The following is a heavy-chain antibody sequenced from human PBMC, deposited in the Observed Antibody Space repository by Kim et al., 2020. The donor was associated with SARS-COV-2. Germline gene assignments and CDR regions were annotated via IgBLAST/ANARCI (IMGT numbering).Heavy chain of an antibody. D-gene: IGHD6-19*01. V-gene: IGHV3-23*01. CDR3: AKQSSGWPPGAFDI. J-gene: IGHJ3*02. CDR2: ISGSGGST. Sequence: GGSRRLSCAASGFTFSSYAMSWVRQSPGKGLAWVSAISGSGGSTYYADSVKGRFTISRDNSKNTLYLQMNSLRAEDTAVYYCAKQSSGWPPGAFDIWGQGTMVTVSS. CDR1: GFTFSSYA.